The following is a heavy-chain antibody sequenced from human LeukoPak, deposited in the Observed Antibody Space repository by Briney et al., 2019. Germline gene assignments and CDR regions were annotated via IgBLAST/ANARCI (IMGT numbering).Heavy chain of an antibody. Sequence: SETLSLTCTVSGGSISSSCYYWGWIRQPPGKGLEWIGSIHYTGSTYHNPSLKSRVTVSVDTPRNHFSLKLSSVTAADTAVYYCASIPAWYCSGESCSLDYWGQGTLVTVSS. CDR3: ASIPAWYCSGESCSLDY. D-gene: IGHD2-15*01. CDR2: IHYTGST. CDR1: GGSISSSCYY. V-gene: IGHV4-39*01. J-gene: IGHJ4*02.